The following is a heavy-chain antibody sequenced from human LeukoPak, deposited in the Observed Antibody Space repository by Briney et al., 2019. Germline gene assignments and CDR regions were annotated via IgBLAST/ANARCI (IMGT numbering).Heavy chain of an antibody. D-gene: IGHD3-9*01. CDR3: ARVWAVLRYFNPPDY. V-gene: IGHV1-18*01. CDR1: GYTFTSYG. J-gene: IGHJ4*02. CDR2: ISAYNGNT. Sequence: RPSVKVSCKASGYTFTSYGISWVRQAPGQGLEWMGWISAYNGNTNYAQKLQGRVTMTTDTSTSTAHMELGRLRSHDTAVYYCARVWAVLRYFNPPDYWGQGTLVTVSS.